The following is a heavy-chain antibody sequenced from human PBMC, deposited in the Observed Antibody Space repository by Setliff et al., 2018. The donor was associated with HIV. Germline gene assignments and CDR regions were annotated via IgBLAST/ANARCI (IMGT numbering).Heavy chain of an antibody. J-gene: IGHJ4*02. CDR3: ASSWIQLLSRILYCGGDCYSPFDS. D-gene: IGHD2-21*01. CDR1: GGSFSDYF. Sequence: PSETLSLTCAVYGGSFSDYFWTWIRQSPGKGLEWIGDINHSGSTYYNPSLKSRVNISVDTSKNHFSLSLSSVTAADTAVYYCASSWIQLLSRILYCGGDCYSPFDSWGQGTLVTVSS. CDR2: INHSGST. V-gene: IGHV4-34*01.